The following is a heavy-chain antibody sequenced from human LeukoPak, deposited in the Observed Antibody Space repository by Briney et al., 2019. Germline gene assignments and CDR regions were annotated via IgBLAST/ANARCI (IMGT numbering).Heavy chain of an antibody. CDR3: ARSAAARRGLYFDY. CDR2: IYPGDSDT. J-gene: IGHJ4*02. D-gene: IGHD6-6*01. CDR1: GFTFSSYW. Sequence: GESLKISCKGSGFTFSSYWIGWVRQMPGKGLEWMGIIYPGDSDTRYSPSFQGQVTISADNSITTAYLQWSSLKASDTAMYYCARSAAARRGLYFDYWGQETLVTISS. V-gene: IGHV5-51*01.